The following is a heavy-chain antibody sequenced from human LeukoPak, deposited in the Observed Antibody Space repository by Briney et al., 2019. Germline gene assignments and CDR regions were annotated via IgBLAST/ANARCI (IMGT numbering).Heavy chain of an antibody. Sequence: SETLSLTCTVSGGSISSSSYYWGWIRQPPEKGLEWIGSIYYSGSTYYNPSLKSRVTISVDTSKNQFSLTRSSVTAADTAIYYCARDKGHFDVDYWGQGILVTVSS. V-gene: IGHV4-39*07. CDR3: ARDKGHFDVDY. D-gene: IGHD3-9*01. J-gene: IGHJ4*02. CDR1: GGSISSSSYY. CDR2: IYYSGST.